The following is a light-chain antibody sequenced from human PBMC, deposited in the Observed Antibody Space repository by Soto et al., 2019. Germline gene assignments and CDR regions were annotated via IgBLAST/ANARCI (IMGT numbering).Light chain of an antibody. V-gene: IGKV1-33*01. CDR3: QQCDTLPDT. Sequence: DIQMTQSPSSLSASVGDRVTITCQASQDITHFLNWYQQKPGKAPKLLIYHASNLETGVPSRFSGSGSGTHFTFTISRLQPEDIATYYCQQCDTLPDTFGQGTKLEI. J-gene: IGKJ2*01. CDR2: HAS. CDR1: QDITHF.